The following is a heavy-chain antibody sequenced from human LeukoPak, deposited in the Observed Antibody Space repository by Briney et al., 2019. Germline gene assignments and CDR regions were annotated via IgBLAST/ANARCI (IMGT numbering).Heavy chain of an antibody. CDR1: GGSFSGYY. CDR3: ARVITVRGVIFDY. V-gene: IGHV4-34*10. Sequence: SETLSLTCAVYGGSFSGYYWSWIRQPPGKGLEWIGEINHSGSTNYNPSLKSRITMSVDTSKNQFPLTLSSVTAADTAVYYCARVITVRGVIFDYWGQGTLVTVSS. D-gene: IGHD3-16*01. CDR2: INHSGST. J-gene: IGHJ4*02.